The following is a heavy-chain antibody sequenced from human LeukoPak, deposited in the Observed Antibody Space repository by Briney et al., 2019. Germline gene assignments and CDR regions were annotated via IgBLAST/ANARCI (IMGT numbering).Heavy chain of an antibody. Sequence: KASQTLSLTCTVSGGSISSGGYYWSWIRQPPGKGLEWIGYIYHSGSTYYNPSLKSRVTISVDRSKNQFSLKLSSVTAADTAVYYCARERAHRYCSSTSCYVDQNGWFDPWGQGTLVTVSS. D-gene: IGHD2-2*01. V-gene: IGHV4-30-2*01. CDR3: ARERAHRYCSSTSCYVDQNGWFDP. CDR2: IYHSGST. CDR1: GGSISSGGYY. J-gene: IGHJ5*02.